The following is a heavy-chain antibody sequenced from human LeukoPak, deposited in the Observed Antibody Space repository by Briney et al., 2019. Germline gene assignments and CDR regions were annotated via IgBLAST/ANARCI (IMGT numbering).Heavy chain of an antibody. CDR2: IWFDGSNK. CDR3: ARVVSYYGSSYRLLDL. V-gene: IGHV3-33*01. J-gene: IGHJ2*01. Sequence: PGGSLRLSCEASGFSFSTYGMHWVRQAPGKGLEWVALIWFDGSNKHYADSVKGRFTISRDNSKNTMYLQMDSLRAEDTAVYYCARVVSYYGSSYRLLDLWGRGTLVTASS. CDR1: GFSFSTYG. D-gene: IGHD3-10*01.